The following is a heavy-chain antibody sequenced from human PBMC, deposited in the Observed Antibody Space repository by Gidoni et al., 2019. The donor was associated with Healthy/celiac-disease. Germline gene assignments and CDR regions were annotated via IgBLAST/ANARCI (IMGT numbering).Heavy chain of an antibody. J-gene: IGHJ3*02. CDR1: GFAFSNAW. V-gene: IGHV3-15*07. CDR3: TTDYGGTLDAFDI. CDR2: IKSKTDGGTT. Sequence: EVQLVASGGGLVKPGGSLRLSCAASGFAFSNAWMNWVRQAPGKGLEWVGRIKSKTDGGTTDYAAPVKGRFTISRDDSKNTLYLQMNSLKTEDTAVYYCTTDYGGTLDAFDIWGQGTMVTVSS. D-gene: IGHD4-17*01.